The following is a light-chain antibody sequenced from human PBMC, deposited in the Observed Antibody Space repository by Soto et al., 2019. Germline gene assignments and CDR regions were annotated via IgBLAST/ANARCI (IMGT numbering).Light chain of an antibody. CDR2: EVN. V-gene: IGLV2-14*01. CDR3: SSYTSSSNVL. CDR1: SSDVGGYNY. Sequence: QSALTQPASMSGSPGQSITISCTGTSSDVGGYNYVSWYQQHPGKAPKLMIYEVNNRPSGVSSRFSGSKSDNTASLTISGLQAEDEADYYCSSYTSSSNVLFGGGTKLTVL. J-gene: IGLJ2*01.